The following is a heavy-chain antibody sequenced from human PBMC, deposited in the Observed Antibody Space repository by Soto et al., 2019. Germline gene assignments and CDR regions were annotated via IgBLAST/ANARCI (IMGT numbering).Heavy chain of an antibody. CDR3: ARGVLH. J-gene: IGHJ4*02. Sequence: QVQLQESGPGLVKPSQTLSLTCTVSGGSISSGGYYWSWIRQHPGKGLEWIGSIYYRGSTFYNSSLMVRVTLSLDTSKNQLSLKLSSVTAADTAVYYWARGVLHWGQGTLVTVSS. CDR2: IYYRGST. D-gene: IGHD3-16*01. CDR1: GGSISSGGYY. V-gene: IGHV4-31*03.